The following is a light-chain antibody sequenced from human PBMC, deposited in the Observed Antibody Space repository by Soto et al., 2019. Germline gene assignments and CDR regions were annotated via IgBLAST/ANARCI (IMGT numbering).Light chain of an antibody. J-gene: IGKJ1*01. V-gene: IGKV1-5*03. CDR1: QTISSW. Sequence: DIQMTQSPSTLSGSVGDRVTITCRASQTISSWLAWYQQKPGKAPKLLIYNASSLKSGVPSRFSGSGSGTEFTLTISSLQPDDFATYYCQHNYSYSQAFGQGTKVEIK. CDR2: NAS. CDR3: QHNYSYSQA.